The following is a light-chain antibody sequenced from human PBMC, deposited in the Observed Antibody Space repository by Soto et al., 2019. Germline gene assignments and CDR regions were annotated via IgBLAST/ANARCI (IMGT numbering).Light chain of an antibody. J-gene: IGKJ1*01. V-gene: IGKV4-1*01. Sequence: DIVMTQSPDSLAVSLGERATINCKSSQSVLSSSNNKNYLAWYQQKPGQPPKLLIYWASTRESGVPDRFSVSGSGTDFSLTISSLQAEDVAAYYCHEYYSTPWTFGQGTKVEIK. CDR3: HEYYSTPWT. CDR1: QSVLSSSNNKNY. CDR2: WAS.